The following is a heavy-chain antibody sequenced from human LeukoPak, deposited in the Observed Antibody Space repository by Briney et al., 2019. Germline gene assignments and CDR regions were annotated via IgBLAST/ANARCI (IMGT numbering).Heavy chain of an antibody. V-gene: IGHV1-2*04. CDR2: INPNSGGT. CDR3: ARVPINYDSSGYFQVGMDV. Sequence: ASVKVSCKASGYTFTGYYMHWVRQAPGQGLEWMGWINPNSGGTNYAQKFQGWVTMTRDTSISTAYMELSRLRSDDTAVYYCARVPINYDSSGYFQVGMDVWGQGTTVTVSS. D-gene: IGHD3-22*01. CDR1: GYTFTGYY. J-gene: IGHJ6*02.